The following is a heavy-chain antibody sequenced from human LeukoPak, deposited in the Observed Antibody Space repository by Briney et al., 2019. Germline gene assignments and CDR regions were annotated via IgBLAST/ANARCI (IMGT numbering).Heavy chain of an antibody. J-gene: IGHJ4*02. CDR2: ISGSGATT. CDR1: GFTFSNYA. CDR3: TKDRNWRDFDY. V-gene: IGHV3-23*01. D-gene: IGHD1-1*01. Sequence: GGSLRLSCVASGFTFSNYAISWVRQAPGKGLEWVSAISGSGATTYYADSVKGRFSISRDNSRNTLYLQMNSLRAEDTAIYYCTKDRNWRDFDYWGQGALVTVSS.